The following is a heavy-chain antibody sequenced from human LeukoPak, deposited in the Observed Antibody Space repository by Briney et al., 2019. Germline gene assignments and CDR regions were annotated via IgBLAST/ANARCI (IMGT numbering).Heavy chain of an antibody. CDR2: MNPNSGNT. V-gene: IGHV1-8*01. Sequence: ASVKVSCKASGYTFTSYDINWVRQATGQGLEWMGWMNPNSGNTGHAQKFQGRVTMTRNTSISTAYMELSSLRSEDTAVYYCARRPYYDFWSGYWTSQYYYYYGMDVWGQGTTVTVSS. J-gene: IGHJ6*02. CDR3: ARRPYYDFWSGYWTSQYYYYYGMDV. CDR1: GYTFTSYD. D-gene: IGHD3-3*01.